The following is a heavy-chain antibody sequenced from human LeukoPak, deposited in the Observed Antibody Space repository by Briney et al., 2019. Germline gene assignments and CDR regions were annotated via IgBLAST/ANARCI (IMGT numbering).Heavy chain of an antibody. J-gene: IGHJ4*02. CDR3: ARNYDFWSGYLDY. CDR1: GGSISNYY. CDR2: IHYSGST. Sequence: SETLSLTCTVSGGSISNYYWSWIRQPPGKGLEWIGYIHYSGSTNNNPSLKSRVTISVDTSKNQFSLKLTSVPAADTAVYYCARNYDFWSGYLDYWGQGTLVTVSS. V-gene: IGHV4-59*01. D-gene: IGHD3-3*01.